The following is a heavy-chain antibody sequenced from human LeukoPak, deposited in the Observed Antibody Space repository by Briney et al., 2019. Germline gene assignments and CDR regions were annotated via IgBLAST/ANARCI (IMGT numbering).Heavy chain of an antibody. J-gene: IGHJ6*03. CDR1: GYTFTSYY. Sequence: ASVKVSCKASGYTFTSYYMHWVRQAPGQGLEWMGIINPSGGSTSYAQKFQGRVTMTRDMSTSTVYMELSSLGSEDTAVYYCARSNYYGSGSYLYYYYYMDVWGKGTTVTISS. CDR2: INPSGGST. CDR3: ARSNYYGSGSYLYYYYYMDV. V-gene: IGHV1-46*01. D-gene: IGHD3-10*01.